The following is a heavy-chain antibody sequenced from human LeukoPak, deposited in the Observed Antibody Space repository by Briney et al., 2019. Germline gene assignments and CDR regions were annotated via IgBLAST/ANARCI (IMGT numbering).Heavy chain of an antibody. D-gene: IGHD6-19*01. V-gene: IGHV1-24*01. CDR3: ATGKKQWLDRKWDF. CDR2: FDPEDGET. CDR1: GYTLTELS. Sequence: ASVKVSCKVSGYTLTELSMHWVRQAPGKGLEWMGGFDPEDGETIYAQKFQGRVTMTEDTPTDTAYMELSSLRSEDTAVYYCATGKKQWLDRKWDFWGQGTLVTVSS. J-gene: IGHJ4*02.